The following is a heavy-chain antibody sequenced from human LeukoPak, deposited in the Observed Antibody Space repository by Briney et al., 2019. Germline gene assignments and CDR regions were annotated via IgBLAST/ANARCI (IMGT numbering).Heavy chain of an antibody. V-gene: IGHV3-23*01. CDR2: ISNSGGST. D-gene: IGHD6-6*01. CDR3: AKETSSSFDY. CDR1: GFTFSSYA. Sequence: GGSLRLSCAASGFTFSSYAKNWVRQAPGKGLEWVSGISNSGGSTYYADSVKGRFTISRDNSKNTLYLQMNSLGADGTAVYYCAKETSSSFDYWGQGTLVTVSS. J-gene: IGHJ4*02.